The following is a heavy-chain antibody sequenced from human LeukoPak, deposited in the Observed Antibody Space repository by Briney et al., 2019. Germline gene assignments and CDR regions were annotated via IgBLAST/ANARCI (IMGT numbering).Heavy chain of an antibody. J-gene: IGHJ3*02. CDR1: GGSFSGYY. V-gene: IGHV4-34*01. D-gene: IGHD1-26*01. Sequence: PSETLSLTCAVYGGSFSGYYWSWIRQPPGKGLEWIGSIYYSGSTYYNPSLKSRVTMSVDTSKNQFSLKLSSVTAADTAVYYCARGRIVGATPRAFDIWGQGTMVTVSS. CDR3: ARGRIVGATPRAFDI. CDR2: IYYSGST.